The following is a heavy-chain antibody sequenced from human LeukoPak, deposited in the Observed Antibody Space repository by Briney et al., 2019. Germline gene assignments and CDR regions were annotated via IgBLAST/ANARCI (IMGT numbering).Heavy chain of an antibody. CDR2: IWYDGSNK. J-gene: IGHJ4*02. CDR3: ARGYSSGWFKEIYYFDY. D-gene: IGHD6-19*01. CDR1: GFTFSSYG. Sequence: PGGSLRLSCAASGFTFSSYGMHWVRQAPGKGLEWVAAIWYDGSNKYYADSVKGRFTISRDNSKNTLYLQMNSLRAEDTAVYYCARGYSSGWFKEIYYFDYWGQGTLVTVSS. V-gene: IGHV3-33*01.